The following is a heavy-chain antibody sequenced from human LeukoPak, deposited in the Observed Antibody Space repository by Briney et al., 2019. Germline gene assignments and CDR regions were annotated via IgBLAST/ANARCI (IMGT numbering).Heavy chain of an antibody. Sequence: ASVKVSCKASGGTFSSNTISWVRQAPGQGLEWMGGIIPIFGTANYAQKFQGRVTITADESTPTAYMELSSLRSDDTAVYYCARGPPASGPYYYYMDVWGEGTTVTVSS. J-gene: IGHJ6*03. V-gene: IGHV1-69*13. CDR3: ARGPPASGPYYYYMDV. D-gene: IGHD5-12*01. CDR2: IIPIFGTA. CDR1: GGTFSSNT.